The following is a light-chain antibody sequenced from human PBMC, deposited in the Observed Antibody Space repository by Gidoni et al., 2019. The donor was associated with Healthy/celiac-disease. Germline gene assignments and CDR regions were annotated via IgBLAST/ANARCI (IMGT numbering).Light chain of an antibody. Sequence: QSALTQPASVSWSPGQSITISCTGTSSDVGGYNYVSWYQQHPGKAPKLMIYEVSNRPSGVSKRFSGSKSDNTASLTISGLQAEDEADYYCSSYTSSSTPVVFGGGTKLTVL. V-gene: IGLV2-14*01. CDR3: SSYTSSSTPVV. CDR2: EVS. CDR1: SSDVGGYNY. J-gene: IGLJ2*01.